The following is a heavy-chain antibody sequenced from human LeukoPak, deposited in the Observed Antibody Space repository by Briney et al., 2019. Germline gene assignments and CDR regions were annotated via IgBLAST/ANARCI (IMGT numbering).Heavy chain of an antibody. Sequence: PGGSLRLSCTVSGFTFTNYAVSWVRQAPGKGLEWVSAISANGGRTFYADSVKGRFTISRDNAKNSLYLQMNSLRADDTAVYYCARSGSHDYWGQGTLVTVSS. J-gene: IGHJ4*02. CDR3: ARSGSHDY. CDR2: ISANGGRT. D-gene: IGHD1-26*01. CDR1: GFTFTNYA. V-gene: IGHV3-23*01.